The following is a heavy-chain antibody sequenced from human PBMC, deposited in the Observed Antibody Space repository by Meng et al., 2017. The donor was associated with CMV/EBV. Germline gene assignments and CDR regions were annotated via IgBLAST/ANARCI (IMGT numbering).Heavy chain of an antibody. CDR3: ARGGEVSSGYYYADDLDY. V-gene: IGHV3-21*01. J-gene: IGHJ4*02. CDR1: FTFSSYS. Sequence: FTFSSYSMNWFHQAPGKGLELVSSISSSSSYIYYADSVKGRFTISRDNAKNSLYLQMNSLRAEDTAVYYCARGGEVSSGYYYADDLDYWGQGTLVTVSS. D-gene: IGHD3-22*01. CDR2: ISSSSSYI.